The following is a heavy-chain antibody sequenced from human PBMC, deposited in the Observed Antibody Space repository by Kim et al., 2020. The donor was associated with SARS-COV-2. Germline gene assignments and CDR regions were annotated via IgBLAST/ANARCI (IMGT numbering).Heavy chain of an antibody. Sequence: YNPSLKSRVSISVDTSKNQFSLRLSSVTAADTAVYYCARLWGVADPWDHWGQGTLVSVSS. V-gene: IGHV4-59*08. D-gene: IGHD6-19*01. CDR3: ARLWGVADPWDH. J-gene: IGHJ4*02.